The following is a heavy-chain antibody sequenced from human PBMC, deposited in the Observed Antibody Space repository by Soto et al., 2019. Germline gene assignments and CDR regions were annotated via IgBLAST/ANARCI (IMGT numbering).Heavy chain of an antibody. CDR2: ILNTADTT. V-gene: IGHV3-23*01. Sequence: GGALRLSFAASGFNFSTYAMSWGRQAQGEGLEWVSAILNTADTTYTTDSVKGRFPIYRDNSRTTVYLQMNSLRAEDTAVYYCAKEITGGGAFDYWGQGTLVTVSS. D-gene: IGHD3-16*01. CDR3: AKEITGGGAFDY. J-gene: IGHJ4*02. CDR1: GFNFSTYA.